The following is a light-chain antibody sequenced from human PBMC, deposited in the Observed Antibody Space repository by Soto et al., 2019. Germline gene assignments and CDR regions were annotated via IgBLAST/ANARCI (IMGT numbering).Light chain of an antibody. Sequence: EIVMTQSPATLSVSPGERATLSFSAGQTVNSKLALYQQKPGQAPRLLIYCASTRATGIPARFSGSGSGTEFTLTISSLQSEDFAVYYCQQYNNWPWTFGQGTKV. CDR2: CAS. J-gene: IGKJ1*01. CDR1: QTVNSK. V-gene: IGKV3-15*01. CDR3: QQYNNWPWT.